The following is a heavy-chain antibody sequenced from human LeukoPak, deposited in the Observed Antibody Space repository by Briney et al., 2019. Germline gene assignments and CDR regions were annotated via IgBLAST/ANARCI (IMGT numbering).Heavy chain of an antibody. CDR1: GGSFSDYA. CDR3: VRSGYDYDWFDP. V-gene: IGHV1-69*04. Sequence: ASVKVSCKASGGSFSDYAISWVRQAPGQGLEWMGRIIAILDTAHYAQKFQGRFTITADKSTTTVYMELSSLRSDDTAVYYCVRSGYDYDWFDPWGQGTLVTGSS. D-gene: IGHD5-12*01. CDR2: IIAILDTA. J-gene: IGHJ5*02.